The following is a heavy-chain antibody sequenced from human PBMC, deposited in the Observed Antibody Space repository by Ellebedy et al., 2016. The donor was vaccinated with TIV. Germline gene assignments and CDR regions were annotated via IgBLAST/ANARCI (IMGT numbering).Heavy chain of an antibody. CDR3: ARVIMIVVRGAFDI. V-gene: IGHV4-34*01. J-gene: IGHJ3*02. Sequence: SETLSLTCAVYGGSLSSYYWSWIRQPPGKGLEWIGEINHSGSTNYNPSLKSRVTISVDTSKNQFSLKLSSVTAADTAVYYCARVIMIVVRGAFDIWGQGTMVTVSS. CDR2: INHSGST. D-gene: IGHD3-22*01. CDR1: GGSLSSYY.